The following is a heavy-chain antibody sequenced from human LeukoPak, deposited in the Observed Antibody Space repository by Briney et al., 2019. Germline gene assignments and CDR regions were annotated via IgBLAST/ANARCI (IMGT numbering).Heavy chain of an antibody. CDR1: GHSFTSYW. J-gene: IGHJ4*02. Sequence: GESLKISCKGSGHSFTSYWIGWVRQMPGKGLEWMGIIYPGDSDTRYSPSFQGQVTISADKSISTAYLQWSSLKASDTAMYYCARLYYGSGSLYYFDYWGQGTLVTVSS. CDR2: IYPGDSDT. D-gene: IGHD3-10*01. V-gene: IGHV5-51*01. CDR3: ARLYYGSGSLYYFDY.